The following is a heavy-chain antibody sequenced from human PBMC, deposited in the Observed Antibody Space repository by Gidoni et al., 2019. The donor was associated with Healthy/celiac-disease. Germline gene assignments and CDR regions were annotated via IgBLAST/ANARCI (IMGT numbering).Heavy chain of an antibody. CDR3: ARTLTTSFYGMDV. D-gene: IGHD3-22*01. V-gene: IGHV4-61*02. J-gene: IGHJ6*02. CDR1: GGSISSGSYY. CDR2: CYTSGSP. Sequence: QRQMQEAGPGLVKPSQTLDLTCTTSGGSISSGSYYWRWIRQPAGKGLEWLGRCYTSGSPNYQRSLKSRVTISVDTSKNQFSLMLSSVTAADTAVYYCARTLTTSFYGMDVWGQGTTVTVSS.